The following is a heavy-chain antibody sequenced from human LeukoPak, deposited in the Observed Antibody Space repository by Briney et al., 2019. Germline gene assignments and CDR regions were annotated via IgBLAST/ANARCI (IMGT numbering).Heavy chain of an antibody. V-gene: IGHV3-30*02. D-gene: IGHD3-10*01. CDR2: IRYDGSNK. Sequence: GGSLRLSCAASGFTFSSYGMHWVRQAPGKGLEWVAFIRYDGSNKYYADSVKGRFTISRDNSKNTLYLQMNSLRAEDTAVYYCAKGEVSGSYYKDAFDIWGQGTMVTVSS. CDR1: GFTFSSYG. CDR3: AKGEVSGSYYKDAFDI. J-gene: IGHJ3*02.